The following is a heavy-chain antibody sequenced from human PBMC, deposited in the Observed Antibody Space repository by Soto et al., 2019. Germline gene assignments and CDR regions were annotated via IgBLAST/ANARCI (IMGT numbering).Heavy chain of an antibody. CDR2: INHSGST. Sequence: SETLSLTCAVYGGSFSCYYWSWIRQPPGKGLEWIGEINHSGSTNYNPSLKSRVTISVDTSKNQFSLKLSSVTAADTAVYYCAGGWLRPYYFDYWGQGTLVTVSS. CDR1: GGSFSCYY. CDR3: AGGWLRPYYFDY. D-gene: IGHD5-12*01. J-gene: IGHJ4*02. V-gene: IGHV4-34*01.